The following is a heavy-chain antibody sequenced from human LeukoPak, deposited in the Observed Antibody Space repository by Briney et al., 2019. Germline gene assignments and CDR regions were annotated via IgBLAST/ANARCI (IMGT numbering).Heavy chain of an antibody. CDR1: GGSISSYS. J-gene: IGHJ6*03. CDR3: ARERTQPGYYMDV. D-gene: IGHD1-7*01. CDR2: IYTSGSN. Sequence: SETLSLTCTVSGGSISSYSWSWIRQPAGKGLERIGRIYTSGSNNYNPSLKSRVTMSVDTSKNQFSLKLSSVTAADTAVYYCARERTQPGYYMDVWGKGTTVTVSS. V-gene: IGHV4-4*07.